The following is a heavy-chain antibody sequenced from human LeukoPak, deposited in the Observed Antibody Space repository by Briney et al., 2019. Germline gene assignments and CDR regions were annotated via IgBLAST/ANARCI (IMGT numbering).Heavy chain of an antibody. CDR2: INPSGGST. Sequence: ASVKVSCKASGYTFTSYYMHWVRQAPGQGLEWMGIINPSGGSTSYAQKFQGRVTMTRDMSTSTDYMELRSLRSDDTAVYYCARVRPQYNWFDPWGQGTLVTVSS. V-gene: IGHV1-46*01. CDR3: ARVRPQYNWFDP. J-gene: IGHJ5*02. CDR1: GYTFTSYY.